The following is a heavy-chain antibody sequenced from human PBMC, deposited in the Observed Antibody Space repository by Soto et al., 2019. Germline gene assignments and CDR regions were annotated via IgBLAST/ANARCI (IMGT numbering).Heavy chain of an antibody. Sequence: QVQLQESGPGLVKPSETLSLTCTVSGGSISSYYWSWIRQPPGKGLEWIGYIYYSGSTNYNPSLKSRVTISVDTSKNQFSLKLSSVTAADTAVYYCARGSYGDYGSNYWGQGTLVTVSS. CDR2: IYYSGST. V-gene: IGHV4-59*01. CDR3: ARGSYGDYGSNY. J-gene: IGHJ4*02. CDR1: GGSISSYY. D-gene: IGHD4-17*01.